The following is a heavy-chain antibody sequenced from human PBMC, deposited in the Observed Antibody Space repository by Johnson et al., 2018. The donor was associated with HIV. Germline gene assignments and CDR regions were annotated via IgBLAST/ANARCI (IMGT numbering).Heavy chain of an antibody. CDR1: GFTFSSYG. D-gene: IGHD4-11*01. V-gene: IGHV3-30*02. CDR3: AKPNTVTTFGPPNDAFDI. J-gene: IGHJ3*02. CDR2: IRYDGRNK. Sequence: QVQLVESGGGVVQPGGSLRLSCAASGFTFSSYGMHWVRQAPGKWLEWVAFIRYDGRNKYYADSVQGRFTISRDNSKNTLYLQMNSLRAEDTAVYYCAKPNTVTTFGPPNDAFDIWGQGTMVTVSS.